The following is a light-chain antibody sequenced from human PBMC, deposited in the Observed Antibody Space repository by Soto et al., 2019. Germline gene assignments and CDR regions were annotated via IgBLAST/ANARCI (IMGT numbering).Light chain of an antibody. CDR1: QSVGSH. V-gene: IGKV3-11*01. CDR3: QHRSSWPLT. CDR2: DAS. Sequence: EIVLTQSPATLSLSPGERATLSCRASQSVGSHLLWYQQKPGQAPRLLIFDASNRATGIPARFSGSGSGTDFALSISSLEPEDFAVYYCQHRSSWPLTFGGGTKVDIK. J-gene: IGKJ4*01.